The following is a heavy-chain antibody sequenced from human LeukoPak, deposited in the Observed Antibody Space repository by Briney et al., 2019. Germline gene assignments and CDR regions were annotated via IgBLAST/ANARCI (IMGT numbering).Heavy chain of an antibody. CDR3: ARDDLNSDSSGYYYY. CDR1: GFTVSSNY. J-gene: IGHJ4*02. Sequence: PGGSLRLSCAASGFTVSSNYMSWVRQAPGKGLEWVSVIYSGGSTYYADSVKGRFTISRDNSKNTLYLQMNSLRAEDTAVYYCARDDLNSDSSGYYYYWGQGTLVTVSS. CDR2: IYSGGST. V-gene: IGHV3-66*01. D-gene: IGHD3-22*01.